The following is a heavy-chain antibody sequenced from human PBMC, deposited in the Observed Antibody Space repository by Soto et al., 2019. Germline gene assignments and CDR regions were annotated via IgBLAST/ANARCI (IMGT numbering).Heavy chain of an antibody. J-gene: IGHJ4*02. CDR1: GFSFSEYY. D-gene: IGHD3-22*01. Sequence: GGSLRLSCAASGFSFSEYYMSWIRQAPGKGLEWVSAISGSGGSTYYADSVKGRFTISRDNSKNTLYLQMNSLRAEDTAVYYCAKAPLVVVITTSWYFDYWGQGTLVTVSS. V-gene: IGHV3-23*01. CDR3: AKAPLVVVITTSWYFDY. CDR2: ISGSGGST.